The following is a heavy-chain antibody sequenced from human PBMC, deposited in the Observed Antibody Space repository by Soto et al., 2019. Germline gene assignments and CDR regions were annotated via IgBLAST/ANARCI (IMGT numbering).Heavy chain of an antibody. CDR3: TRRALVDL. V-gene: IGHV1-8*01. CDR2: MNPNSGDT. D-gene: IGHD2-15*01. Sequence: VASVKVSCKASGYTFTSYDINWVRQATGQGLEWLGWMNPNSGDTGYAQKLQGRVTMTRNTSISTAYMELGSLRSDDTAVYYCTRRALVDLWRQGTTVTVSS. J-gene: IGHJ6*02. CDR1: GYTFTSYD.